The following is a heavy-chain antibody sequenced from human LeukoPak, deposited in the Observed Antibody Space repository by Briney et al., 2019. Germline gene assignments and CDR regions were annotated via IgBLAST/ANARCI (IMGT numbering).Heavy chain of an antibody. J-gene: IGHJ4*02. D-gene: IGHD3-10*01. CDR3: ARGMYYGSGSSYAGLDY. V-gene: IGHV4-38-2*02. CDR2: IYHSGST. Sequence: PSETLSLTCTVSGYSISSGYYWGWVRQPPGKGLEWIGQIYHSGSTSYNPSLKSRVTISVDKSKNQFSLKLSSVTAADTAVYYCARGMYYGSGSSYAGLDYWGQGTLVTVSS. CDR1: GYSISSGYY.